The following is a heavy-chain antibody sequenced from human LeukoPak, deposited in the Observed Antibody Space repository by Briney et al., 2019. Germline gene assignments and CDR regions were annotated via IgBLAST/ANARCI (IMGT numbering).Heavy chain of an antibody. J-gene: IGHJ6*03. CDR3: ARGGSSSYYYYYYYMDV. CDR1: GGSFSGYY. CDR2: INHSGST. Sequence: PSETLSLTCAVYGGSFSGYYWSWIRQPPGKGLEWIGEINHSGSTNYNPSLKSRVTISVDTSKNQFSLKLSSVTAADTAVYYCARGGSSSYYYYYYYMDVWGKGTTVTVSS. D-gene: IGHD6-13*01. V-gene: IGHV4-34*01.